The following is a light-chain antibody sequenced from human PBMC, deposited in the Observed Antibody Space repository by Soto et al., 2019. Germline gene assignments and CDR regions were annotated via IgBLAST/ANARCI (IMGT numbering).Light chain of an antibody. Sequence: QSVLTQPASVSGSPGQSLTISCTGTTSDIGNSNFVSWYQQHPGKAPKLMIYDVNSRPSGVSNRFSGSKSGNTASLTISGIQAEDEADYYCCSYTTNSTFLFGGGTKVTVL. CDR3: CSYTTNSTFL. J-gene: IGLJ3*02. CDR2: DVN. CDR1: TSDIGNSNF. V-gene: IGLV2-14*03.